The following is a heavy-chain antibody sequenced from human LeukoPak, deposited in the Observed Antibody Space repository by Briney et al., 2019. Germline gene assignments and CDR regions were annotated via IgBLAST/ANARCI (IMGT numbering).Heavy chain of an antibody. V-gene: IGHV3-23*01. J-gene: IGHJ4*02. Sequence: GGSLRLSCAASGFTFNNFPMSWVRQVPGKGLEWVSSISGSGGTTYYAGSVRGRFTISRDNAKKTLFLHMRSLRAEDTALYYCAKDGCFHDRSGYSYFDSWGRGILVSVSS. D-gene: IGHD3-22*01. CDR3: AKDGCFHDRSGYSYFDS. CDR2: ISGSGGTT. CDR1: GFTFNNFP.